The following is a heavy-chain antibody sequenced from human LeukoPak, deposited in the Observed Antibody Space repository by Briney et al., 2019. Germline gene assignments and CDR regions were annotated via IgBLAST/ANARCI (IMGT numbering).Heavy chain of an antibody. CDR1: GFTFNNYA. CDR3: ASLDYFDSSDYGDY. Sequence: TGGSLRLSCAASGFTFNNYAMSWVRQAPGKGLEWVSAIGGSGGSTYYTDSVTGRFTISRDNSKNTLYLQMNSLRAEDTALYYCASLDYFDSSDYGDYWGQGTLVTVSS. J-gene: IGHJ4*02. V-gene: IGHV3-23*01. CDR2: IGGSGGST. D-gene: IGHD3-22*01.